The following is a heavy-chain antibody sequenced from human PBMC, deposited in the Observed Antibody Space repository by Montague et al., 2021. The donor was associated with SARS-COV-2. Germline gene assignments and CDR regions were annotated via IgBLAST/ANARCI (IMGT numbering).Heavy chain of an antibody. J-gene: IGHJ2*01. CDR2: IYYSGST. CDR1: GGSISSGGYY. Sequence: TLSLTCTVSGGSISSGGYYWSWIRKHPEKGQERIGYIYYSGSTYYNPSLKSRVTISVDTSKNQFSLKLSSVTAADTAVYYCARVHIVVVTAMRYFDLWGRGTLVTVSS. CDR3: ARVHIVVVTAMRYFDL. D-gene: IGHD2-21*02. V-gene: IGHV4-31*03.